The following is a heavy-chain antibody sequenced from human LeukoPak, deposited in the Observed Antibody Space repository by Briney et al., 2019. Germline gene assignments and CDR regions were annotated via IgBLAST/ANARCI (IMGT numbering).Heavy chain of an antibody. CDR2: IYPGDSDT. J-gene: IGHJ4*02. Sequence: GESLKISCTGSGYTFTNYWIVWVRPMPGKGLEWMEIIYPGDSDTRYSPSFQGQVTISADKSISTAYLQWSSLKASDTAIYYCARTYSNSLFDYWGQGTLVTVSS. CDR3: ARTYSNSLFDY. CDR1: GYTFTNYW. V-gene: IGHV5-51*01. D-gene: IGHD6-13*01.